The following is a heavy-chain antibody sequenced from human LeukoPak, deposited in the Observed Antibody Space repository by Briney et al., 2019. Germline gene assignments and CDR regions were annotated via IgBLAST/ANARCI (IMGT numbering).Heavy chain of an antibody. V-gene: IGHV4-34*01. CDR2: INHSGST. CDR1: GGSFSGYY. CDR3: ARGVTYYDILTGYNQPLYYFDY. D-gene: IGHD3-9*01. J-gene: IGHJ4*02. Sequence: SETLSLICAVYGGSFSGYYWSWIRQPPGKGLEWIGEINHSGSTNYNPSLKSRVTMSLDTSKNQFSLKLSSVTAADTAVYYCARGVTYYDILTGYNQPLYYFDYWGQGTLVTVSS.